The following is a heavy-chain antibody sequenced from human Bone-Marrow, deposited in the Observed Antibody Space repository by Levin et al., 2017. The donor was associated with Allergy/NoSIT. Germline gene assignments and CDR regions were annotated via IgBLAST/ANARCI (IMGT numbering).Heavy chain of an antibody. CDR1: GFTFSDYY. D-gene: IGHD3-10*01. CDR3: ARERGDRRETNIESYYFDS. J-gene: IGHJ4*02. V-gene: IGHV3-11*01. Sequence: SCAASGFTFSDYYMTWIRQAPGKGLEWVAYMSTSGSTIYYANSVKGRFIISRDNAKKSLYLQMNSLRPEDTAVYYCARERGDRRETNIESYYFDSWGQGTLVTVSS. CDR2: MSTSGSTI.